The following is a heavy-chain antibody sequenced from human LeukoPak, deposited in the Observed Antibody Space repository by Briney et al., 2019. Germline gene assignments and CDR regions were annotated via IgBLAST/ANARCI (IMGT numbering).Heavy chain of an antibody. D-gene: IGHD6-13*01. CDR3: ASGAGTGDLFDY. V-gene: IGHV3-48*04. Sequence: PGGSLRLSCAASGFTFISYTMSWVRQAPGKGLEWVSCISPSSSTIYYDDSVKGRFTISRDNAKNSLYLQMNSLRAEDTAVYYCASGAGTGDLFDYWGQGTLVTVSS. CDR2: ISPSSSTI. CDR1: GFTFISYT. J-gene: IGHJ4*02.